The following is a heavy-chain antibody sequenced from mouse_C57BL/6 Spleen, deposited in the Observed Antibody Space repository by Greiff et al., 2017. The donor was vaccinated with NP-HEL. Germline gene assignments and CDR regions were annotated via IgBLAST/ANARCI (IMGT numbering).Heavy chain of an antibody. CDR1: GYTFTSYW. J-gene: IGHJ1*03. V-gene: IGHV1-64*01. CDR2: IHPNSGST. Sequence: QVQLKQPGAELVKPGASVKLSCKASGYTFTSYWMHWVKQRPGQGLEWIGMIHPNSGSTNYNEKFKSKATLTVDKSSSTAYMQLSSLTSEDSAVYYCARGHGSSDWYFDVWGTGTTVTVSS. CDR3: ARGHGSSDWYFDV. D-gene: IGHD1-1*01.